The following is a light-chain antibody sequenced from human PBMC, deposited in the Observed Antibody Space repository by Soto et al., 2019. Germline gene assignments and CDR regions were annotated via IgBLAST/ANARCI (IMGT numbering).Light chain of an antibody. CDR2: EVS. Sequence: QSALTQPSSASGSPGQSVTISCTGTSSDVGAYNFVSWYQQHPGKAPKLIISEVSKRPSGIPDRFSGSKSGNTASLTVSGLQAEDEADYYCSSHAGSIHFYVFGTGTKVTVL. CDR3: SSHAGSIHFYV. CDR1: SSDVGAYNF. V-gene: IGLV2-8*01. J-gene: IGLJ1*01.